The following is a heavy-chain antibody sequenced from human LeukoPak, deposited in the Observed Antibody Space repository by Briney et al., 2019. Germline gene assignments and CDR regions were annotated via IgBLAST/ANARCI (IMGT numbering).Heavy chain of an antibody. D-gene: IGHD6-19*01. CDR3: AGGTRDSGLK. CDR1: GCTFSSYD. Sequence: GGSLRLSCAASGCTFSSYDMNWVRQAPGKGLEWVSYISPSSTRIDYAASVRGRFTISRDNAKRSLYLQMSSLRAEDTTVYYCAGGTRDSGLKWGLGTSVTVSS. CDR2: ISPSSTRI. J-gene: IGHJ4*02. V-gene: IGHV3-48*04.